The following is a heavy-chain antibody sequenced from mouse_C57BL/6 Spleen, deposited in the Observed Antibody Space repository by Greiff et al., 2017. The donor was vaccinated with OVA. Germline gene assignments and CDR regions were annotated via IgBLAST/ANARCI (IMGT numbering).Heavy chain of an antibody. D-gene: IGHD2-3*01. J-gene: IGHJ2*01. V-gene: IGHV1-82*01. CDR3: AREGMALYYFDY. CDR1: GYAFSSSW. CDR2: IYPGDGDT. Sequence: QVQLKQSGPELVKPGASVKISCKASGYAFSSSWMNWVKQRPGKGLEWIGRIYPGDGDTNYNGKFKGKATLTADKSSSTAYMQLSSLTSEDSAVYFCAREGMALYYFDYWGQGTTLTVSS.